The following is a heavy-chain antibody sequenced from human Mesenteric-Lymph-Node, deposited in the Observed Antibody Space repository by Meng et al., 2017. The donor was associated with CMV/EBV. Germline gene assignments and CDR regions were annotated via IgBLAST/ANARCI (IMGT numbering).Heavy chain of an antibody. CDR1: GGSISSYY. CDR2: IYYSGSI. Sequence: SETLSLTCTVSGGSISSYYWSWIRQPPGKGLEWIGYIYYSGSIYYNPSLKSRVTISVDTSKNQFSLKLSSVTAADTAVYYCARFSQELIDYYYGMDVWGQGTTVTVSS. CDR3: ARFSQELIDYYYGMDV. J-gene: IGHJ6*02. V-gene: IGHV4-59*08. D-gene: IGHD1-7*01.